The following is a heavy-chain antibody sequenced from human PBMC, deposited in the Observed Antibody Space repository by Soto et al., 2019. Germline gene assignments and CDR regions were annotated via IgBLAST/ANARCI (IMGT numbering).Heavy chain of an antibody. Sequence: QVQLVQSGAEVKKPGASVKVSCKASGYTFTHYAIIWVRQAPGQGLGWMGWISAYTGDTKSAEKFQVRVTMTMDTSTSRAYMELRSLRSDDTALYYCARYGRITMNRGPQAFDYWGQGTMVTVSS. CDR1: GYTFTHYA. CDR2: ISAYTGDT. V-gene: IGHV1-18*01. J-gene: IGHJ4*02. D-gene: IGHD3-10*01. CDR3: ARYGRITMNRGPQAFDY.